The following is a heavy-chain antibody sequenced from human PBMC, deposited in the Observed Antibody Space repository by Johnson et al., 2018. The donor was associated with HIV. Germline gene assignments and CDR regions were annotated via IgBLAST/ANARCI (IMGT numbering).Heavy chain of an antibody. J-gene: IGHJ3*02. CDR2: ITWNGGGI. CDR1: GFTFDDFG. CDR3: ARGGYCRSTNCYRGNAFDI. V-gene: IGHV3-20*04. Sequence: VQLVESGGGVVRPGGSLRLSCAASGFTFDDFGMTWIRPAPGKGLEWVSGITWNGGGIGYADSVRGRFTIARDNAKNSLYPQMNRLKAEDTAFYYCARGGYCRSTNCYRGNAFDIWGPGTMVTVSS. D-gene: IGHD2-2*01.